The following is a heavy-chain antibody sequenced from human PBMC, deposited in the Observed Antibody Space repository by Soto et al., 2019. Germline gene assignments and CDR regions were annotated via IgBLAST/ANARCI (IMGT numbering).Heavy chain of an antibody. CDR3: ASWNIVVVPAAKGQRRLDP. Sequence: PSETLSLTCTVSGGSISSSSYYWGWIRQPPGKGLEWIGSIYYSGSTYYNPSLKSRVTISVDTSKNQFSLKLSSVTAADTAVYYCASWNIVVVPAAKGQRRLDPCGQGTLVPVSS. D-gene: IGHD2-2*01. V-gene: IGHV4-39*01. CDR2: IYYSGST. CDR1: GGSISSSSYY. J-gene: IGHJ5*02.